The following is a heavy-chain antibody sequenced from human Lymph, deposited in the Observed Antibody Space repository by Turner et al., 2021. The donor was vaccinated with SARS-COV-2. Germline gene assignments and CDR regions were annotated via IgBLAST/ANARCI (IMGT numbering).Heavy chain of an antibody. V-gene: IGHV3-21*01. CDR3: ARDIPTTADYFDY. Sequence: EVPLLESGGGLVKPGGSLRLSCAASGFTFSTYSMNWFRQAPGKGLEWISSISSSSSYIYYADSVKGRFTISRDDAKNSLYRQMNSLRAEDTAVYYCARDIPTTADYFDYWGQGTLVTVSS. CDR2: ISSSSSYI. D-gene: IGHD4-17*01. J-gene: IGHJ4*02. CDR1: GFTFSTYS.